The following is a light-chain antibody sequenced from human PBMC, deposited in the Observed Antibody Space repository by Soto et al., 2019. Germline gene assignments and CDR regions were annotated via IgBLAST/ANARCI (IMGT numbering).Light chain of an antibody. V-gene: IGKV1-27*01. CDR2: AAS. CDR3: QKYDSAPLT. CDR1: QDINRY. J-gene: IGKJ4*01. Sequence: DIQMTQSPSSLSASVGDRVTVTCRASQDINRYLAWYQQRPGQVPDLLIYAASTLHSVVSSRFSGSGSGTHFTLTISSLQPEDVATYYCQKYDSAPLTFGGGTKVDIK.